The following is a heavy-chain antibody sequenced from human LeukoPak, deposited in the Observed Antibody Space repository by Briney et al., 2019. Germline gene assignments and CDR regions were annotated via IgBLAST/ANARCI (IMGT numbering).Heavy chain of an antibody. Sequence: ASVKVSCRASGYTFTGNYMHWVRQAPGQRLEYMGYIDPNSGGTYYIQKFQGRVTMTRDMSINRAYVELSSLTSDDTAVYYCARGGGTVAPAPWVPFAYWGQGTLVTVSS. D-gene: IGHD2-2*01. CDR3: ARGGGTVAPAPWVPFAY. V-gene: IGHV1-2*02. CDR2: IDPNSGGT. CDR1: GYTFTGNY. J-gene: IGHJ4*02.